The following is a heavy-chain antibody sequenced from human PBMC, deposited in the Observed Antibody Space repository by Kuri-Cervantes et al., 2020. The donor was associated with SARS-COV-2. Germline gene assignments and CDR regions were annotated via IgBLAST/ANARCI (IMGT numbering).Heavy chain of an antibody. Sequence: ASVKVSCKASGYTFTSYYMHWVRQAPGQGLEWMGIINPSGGSTSYAQKFQGRVTMTRDTSIRTAYMELSSLRSDDTAVYYCARDLAPHGGLVGFDYWGQGTLVTVSS. D-gene: IGHD6-6*01. V-gene: IGHV1-46*01. J-gene: IGHJ4*02. CDR3: ARDLAPHGGLVGFDY. CDR2: INPSGGST. CDR1: GYTFTSYY.